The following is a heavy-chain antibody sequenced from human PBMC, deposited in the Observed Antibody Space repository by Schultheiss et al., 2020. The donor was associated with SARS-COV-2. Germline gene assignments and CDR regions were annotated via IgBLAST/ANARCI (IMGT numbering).Heavy chain of an antibody. J-gene: IGHJ4*02. D-gene: IGHD3-3*01. CDR1: GGTFSSYA. Sequence: ASVKVSCKASGGTFSSYAISWVRQAPGQGLEWMGWINAYNGNTNYAQKFQGRVIMTTDTSTTTVYMELRSLRSDDTAVYFCARRPPYYTNYPFDYWGQGTLVTVSS. CDR2: INAYNGNT. V-gene: IGHV1-18*01. CDR3: ARRPPYYTNYPFDY.